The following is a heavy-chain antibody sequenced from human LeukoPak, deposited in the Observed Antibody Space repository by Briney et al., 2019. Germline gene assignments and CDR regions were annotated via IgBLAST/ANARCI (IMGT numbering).Heavy chain of an antibody. Sequence: SETLSLTCTVSGGPISSGGYYWSWIRQHPGKGLEWIGYIYYSGSTYYNPSLKSRVTISVDTSKNQFSLKLSSVTAADTAVYYCARDPVGRYGSASPWGQGTLVTVSS. V-gene: IGHV4-31*03. CDR2: IYYSGST. CDR3: ARDPVGRYGSASP. CDR1: GGPISSGGYY. J-gene: IGHJ4*02. D-gene: IGHD3-10*01.